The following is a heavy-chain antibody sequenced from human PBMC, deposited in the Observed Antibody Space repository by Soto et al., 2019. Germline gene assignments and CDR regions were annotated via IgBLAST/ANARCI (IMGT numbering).Heavy chain of an antibody. CDR1: PDSINSYY. CDR3: ARDIVVVPAVPLDYYYGLDV. V-gene: IGHV4-4*07. CDR2: VYSSGST. J-gene: IGHJ6*02. D-gene: IGHD2-2*01. Sequence: SLTCTVSPDSINSYYWSWIRQPAGKGLAWIGRVYSSGSTNYNPSLKSRVTMSVDTSKNQFSLNLKSVTAADTAVYYCARDIVVVPAVPLDYYYGLDVWGQGTSVTVSS.